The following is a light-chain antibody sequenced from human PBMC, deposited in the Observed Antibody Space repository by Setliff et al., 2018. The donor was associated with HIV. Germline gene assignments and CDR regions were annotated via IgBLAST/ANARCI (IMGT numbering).Light chain of an antibody. V-gene: IGLV2-14*01. J-gene: IGLJ1*01. CDR1: TSDVGGYNY. Sequence: QSVLTQPASVSGSPGQSITISCTGTTSDVGGYNYVSWYQQHPGKAPKLIIYEVRNRPSGVSNRFSGSKSGITASLTISGLLAGDEADYYCSSYAITNTLPFGTGTKVTVL. CDR2: EVR. CDR3: SSYAITNTLP.